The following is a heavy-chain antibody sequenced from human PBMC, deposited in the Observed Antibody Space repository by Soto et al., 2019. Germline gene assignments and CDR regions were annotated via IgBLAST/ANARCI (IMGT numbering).Heavy chain of an antibody. J-gene: IGHJ6*03. CDR2: INHSGST. CDR3: ARARQVTRYYYYYMDV. CDR1: GGSFSGYY. Sequence: QVQLQQWGAGLLKPSETLSLTCAVYGGSFSGYYWSWIRQPPGKGLEWIGEINHSGSTNYHPSLKSRVSISVDTSKNQFSLKLSSVTAADTAVYYCARARQVTRYYYYYMDVWGKRTTVTVSS. V-gene: IGHV4-34*01. D-gene: IGHD2-21*02.